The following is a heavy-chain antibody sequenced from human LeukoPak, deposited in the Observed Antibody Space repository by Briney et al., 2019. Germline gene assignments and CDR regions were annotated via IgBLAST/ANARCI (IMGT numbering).Heavy chain of an antibody. V-gene: IGHV4-34*01. D-gene: IGHD2-2*01. CDR2: INHSGST. CDR1: GGSFSGYY. CDR3: ARLPLAGYCSSTSCPGDY. Sequence: PSETLSLTCAVYGGSFSGYYWSWIRQPPGKGLEWIGEINHSGSTNYNPSLKSRVTISVDTSKNQFSLKLSSVTAADTAVYYCARLPLAGYCSSTSCPGDYWGQGTLVTVSS. J-gene: IGHJ4*02.